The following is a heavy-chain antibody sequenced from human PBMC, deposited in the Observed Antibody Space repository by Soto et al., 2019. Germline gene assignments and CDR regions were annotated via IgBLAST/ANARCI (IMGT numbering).Heavy chain of an antibody. J-gene: IGHJ6*02. D-gene: IGHD4-17*01. CDR1: GGTFSSYA. CDR3: AREPTVTTEYYYYYGMDV. V-gene: IGHV1-69*13. Sequence: SVKVSRKATGGTFSSYASSWVRQAPGQGLEWMGGIIPIFGTANYAQKFQVRVTITADESTSTAYMELSSLRSEDTAVYYCAREPTVTTEYYYYYGMDVWGQGTTVTVSS. CDR2: IIPIFGTA.